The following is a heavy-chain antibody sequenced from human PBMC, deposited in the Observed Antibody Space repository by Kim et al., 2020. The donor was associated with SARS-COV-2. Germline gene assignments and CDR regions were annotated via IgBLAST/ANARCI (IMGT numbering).Heavy chain of an antibody. CDR1: GYSFTSYW. Sequence: GESLKISCKGSGYSFTSYWIGWVRQMPGKGLEWMGIIYPGDSDTRYSPSFQGQVTISADKSISTAYLQWSSLKASDTAMYYCARREYCGGDCYYYGMDVWGQGTTVTVSS. D-gene: IGHD2-21*02. CDR2: IYPGDSDT. J-gene: IGHJ6*02. V-gene: IGHV5-51*01. CDR3: ARREYCGGDCYYYGMDV.